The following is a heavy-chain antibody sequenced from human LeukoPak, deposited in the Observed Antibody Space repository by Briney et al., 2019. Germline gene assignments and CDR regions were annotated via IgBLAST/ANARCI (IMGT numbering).Heavy chain of an antibody. CDR3: ARLGLPVTTGYPPIY. D-gene: IGHD4-17*01. J-gene: IGHJ4*02. Sequence: SETLSLTCTVSGGSISSYYWSWTRQPPGKGLEWIGYIYYSGSTNYNPSLKSRVTISVDTSKNQFSLKLSSVTAADTAVYYCARLGLPVTTGYPPIYWGQGTLVTVSS. CDR2: IYYSGST. CDR1: GGSISSYY. V-gene: IGHV4-59*08.